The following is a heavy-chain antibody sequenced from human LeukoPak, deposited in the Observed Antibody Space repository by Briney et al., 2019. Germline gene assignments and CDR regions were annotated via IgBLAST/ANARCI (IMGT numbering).Heavy chain of an antibody. CDR2: INHSGST. D-gene: IGHD3-3*01. CDR1: GYSISSGYY. Sequence: SETLSLTCAVSGYSISSGYYWSWIRQPPGKGLEWIGEINHSGSTNYNPSLKSRVTISVDTSKNQFSLKLSSVTAADTAVYYCARGRPGTYDFWSGYSGGFDPWGQGTLVTVSS. J-gene: IGHJ5*02. V-gene: IGHV4-34*01. CDR3: ARGRPGTYDFWSGYSGGFDP.